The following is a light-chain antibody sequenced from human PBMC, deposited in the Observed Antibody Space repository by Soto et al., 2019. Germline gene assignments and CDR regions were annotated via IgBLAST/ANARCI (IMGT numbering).Light chain of an antibody. CDR3: QQYGSSRT. CDR1: QSVSSSY. J-gene: IGKJ2*01. V-gene: IGKV3-20*01. Sequence: EIVLTQSPGTLSLSPGERATLSCRASQSVSSSYLAWYQQKPGQAPRLLIYDASSRATGIPDRFSGSGSETDFTLTISRLEPEGFAVYYCQQYGSSRTLGQGTKLEIK. CDR2: DAS.